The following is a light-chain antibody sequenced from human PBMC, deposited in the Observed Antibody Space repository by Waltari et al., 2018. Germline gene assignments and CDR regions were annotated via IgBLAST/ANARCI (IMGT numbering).Light chain of an antibody. CDR1: QGISSW. J-gene: IGKJ3*01. V-gene: IGKV1D-12*01. Sequence: DILMTQSPSSVSASVGDTVTITCRAGQGISSWLAWYQQKRGKAPRLLMYAASNLQSGVPSRFSGSGSGTDFTLTISSLQPEDFATYYCQQANSFPFTFGPGTKVDIK. CDR2: AAS. CDR3: QQANSFPFT.